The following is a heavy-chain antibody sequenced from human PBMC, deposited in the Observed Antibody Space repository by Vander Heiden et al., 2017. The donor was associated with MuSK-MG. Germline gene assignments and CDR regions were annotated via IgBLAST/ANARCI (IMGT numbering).Heavy chain of an antibody. CDR3: ARAVLSVYQRFDS. V-gene: IGHV4-31*03. J-gene: IGHJ4*02. Sequence: QVQLQESGPGLVRPSQTLSLTCTVSGGSINSGGYYWSWIRQHPGKGLEWIGYIYYSGSTYYNPSLESRVNMSIDTTQNHFSLTVRSVTAADTAVYYCARAVLSVYQRFDSWGQGALVTVSS. D-gene: IGHD1-20*01. CDR1: GGSINSGGYY. CDR2: IYYSGST.